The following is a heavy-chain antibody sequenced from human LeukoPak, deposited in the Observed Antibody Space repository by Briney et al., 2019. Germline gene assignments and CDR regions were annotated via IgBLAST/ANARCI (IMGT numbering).Heavy chain of an antibody. Sequence: GSLRLSCVSSGFTFNIFEKKWGRQAPGEGLGGISYISADRNVIYYADSVKGRFIISRDNAKNSLYLQMNSLRAEDTAVYYCAGSRYPEPQDLDYWGQGTLVSVSS. J-gene: IGHJ4*02. CDR2: ISADRNVI. CDR3: AGSRYPEPQDLDY. V-gene: IGHV3-48*03. CDR1: GFTFNIFE. D-gene: IGHD1-14*01.